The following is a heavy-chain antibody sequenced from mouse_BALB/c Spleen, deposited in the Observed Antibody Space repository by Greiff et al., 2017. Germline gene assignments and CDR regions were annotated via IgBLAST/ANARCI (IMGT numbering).Heavy chain of an antibody. D-gene: IGHD2-4*01. J-gene: IGHJ2*01. V-gene: IGHV1-7*01. CDR1: GYTFTSYW. CDR2: INPSTGYT. CDR3: ARRRLQDYFDY. Sequence: VQLQQSGAELAKPGASVKMSCKASGYTFTSYWMHWVKQRPGQGLEWIGYINPSTGYTEYNQKFKDKATLTADKSSSTAYMQLSSLTSEDSAVYYCARRRLQDYFDYWGQGTTLTVSS.